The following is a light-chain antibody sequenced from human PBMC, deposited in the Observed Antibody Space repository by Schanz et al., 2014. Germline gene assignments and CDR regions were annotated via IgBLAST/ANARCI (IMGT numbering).Light chain of an antibody. CDR2: DAS. J-gene: IGKJ2*02. CDR3: QQSYSVPGAPGT. Sequence: DIQMTQSPSTLSASVGDRVTITCRASQSISSWLAWYQQKPGKAPKLLIYDASSLESGVPSRFSGSGSGTEFTLTISSLQPEDFATYYCQQSYSVPGAPGTFGQGTKLEIK. CDR1: QSISSW. V-gene: IGKV1-5*01.